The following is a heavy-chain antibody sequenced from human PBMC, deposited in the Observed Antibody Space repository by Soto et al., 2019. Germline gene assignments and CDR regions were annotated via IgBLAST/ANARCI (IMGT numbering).Heavy chain of an antibody. J-gene: IGHJ4*02. CDR3: ARAAYPQDSSGGSRVFDY. CDR1: GGSISSYY. V-gene: IGHV4-59*01. Sequence: SETLSLTCTVSGGSISSYYWSWIRQPPGKGLEWIGYIYYSGSTNYNPSLKSRVTISVDTSKNQFSLKLSSVTAADTAVYYCARAAYPQDSSGGSRVFDYWGQGTLVTVSS. D-gene: IGHD2-15*01. CDR2: IYYSGST.